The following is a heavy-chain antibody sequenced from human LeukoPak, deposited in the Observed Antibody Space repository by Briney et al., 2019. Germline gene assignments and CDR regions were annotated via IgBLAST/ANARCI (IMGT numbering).Heavy chain of an antibody. J-gene: IGHJ4*02. V-gene: IGHV4-4*07. CDR3: ARFLYGSGNDY. D-gene: IGHD3-10*01. CDR2: IYSSGST. CDR1: GGSISSYY. Sequence: SETLSLTCTVSGGSISSYYWSWIRQPAGKGLEWIGRIYSSGSTNYNPSFQSRVTMSLDTSKSQFSLKLSSVTAADTAVYYCARFLYGSGNDYWGQGTLVTVSS.